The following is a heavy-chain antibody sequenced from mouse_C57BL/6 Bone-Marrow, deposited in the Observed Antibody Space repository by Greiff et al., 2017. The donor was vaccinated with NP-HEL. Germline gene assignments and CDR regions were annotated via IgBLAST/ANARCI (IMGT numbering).Heavy chain of an antibody. CDR2: INPSTGGT. Sequence: DVHLVESGPELVKPGASVKISCKASGYSFTGYYMNWVKQSPEKSLEWIGEINPSTGGTTYNQKFKAKATLTVDKSSSTAYMQLKSLTSEDSAVYYCAREGDLLSAMDYWGQGTSVTVSS. D-gene: IGHD1-1*01. J-gene: IGHJ4*01. CDR1: GYSFTGYY. CDR3: AREGDLLSAMDY. V-gene: IGHV1-42*01.